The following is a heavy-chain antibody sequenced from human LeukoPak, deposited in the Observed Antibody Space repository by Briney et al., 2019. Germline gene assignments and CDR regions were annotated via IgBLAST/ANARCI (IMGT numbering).Heavy chain of an antibody. Sequence: GGALRLSCAASGFTFIGYAMSWVRHAPGEGLECASAISGSGGSTYYADSVKGRFTISRDNSKNTLYLQMNSLRAEDTAVYYCAINIVVVPAATRAGDYWGQGTLVTVSS. D-gene: IGHD2-2*01. J-gene: IGHJ4*02. CDR2: ISGSGGST. CDR3: AINIVVVPAATRAGDY. CDR1: GFTFIGYA. V-gene: IGHV3-23*01.